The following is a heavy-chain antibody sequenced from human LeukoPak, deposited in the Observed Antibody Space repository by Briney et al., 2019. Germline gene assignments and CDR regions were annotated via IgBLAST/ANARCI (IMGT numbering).Heavy chain of an antibody. Sequence: PGRSLRLSCAASGSTFSSYGMHWVRQAPGKGLEWVAVISYDGSNKYYADSVKGRFTISRDNSKNTLYLQMNSLRAEDTAVYYCAKGRGRGYSGYDLDYWGQGTLVTVSS. CDR1: GSTFSSYG. CDR3: AKGRGRGYSGYDLDY. CDR2: ISYDGSNK. J-gene: IGHJ4*02. V-gene: IGHV3-30*18. D-gene: IGHD5-12*01.